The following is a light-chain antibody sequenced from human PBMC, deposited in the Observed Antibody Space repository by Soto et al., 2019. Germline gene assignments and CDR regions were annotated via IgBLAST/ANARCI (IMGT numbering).Light chain of an antibody. CDR2: GAY. Sequence: DIHMTPSPYNLSGSVGDRVTITCRASQTISSWLAWYQQKPGKDHKLLIYGAYNLQSGVPPRFSGSGSGTDFTLAIRSLQPEDSATYYCLKDINYPWTFGQGTKGDIK. J-gene: IGKJ1*01. CDR1: QTISSW. V-gene: IGKV1-5*01. CDR3: LKDINYPWT.